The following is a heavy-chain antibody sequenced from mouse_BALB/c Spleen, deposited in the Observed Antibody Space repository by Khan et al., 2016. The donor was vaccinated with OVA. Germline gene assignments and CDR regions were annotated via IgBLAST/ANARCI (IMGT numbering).Heavy chain of an antibody. Sequence: QIQLVQSGPELKKPGETVKISCKASGYTFTNYGMTWVKQAPGKGLKWMGWINTYNGEPTYADDFKGRFAFSLETSATTASLQINNLKNEDTATXFCARVGNYWYFDVWGAGTTVTVSS. J-gene: IGHJ1*01. V-gene: IGHV9-3-1*01. CDR3: ARVGNYWYFDV. CDR1: GYTFTNYG. CDR2: INTYNGEP. D-gene: IGHD2-1*01.